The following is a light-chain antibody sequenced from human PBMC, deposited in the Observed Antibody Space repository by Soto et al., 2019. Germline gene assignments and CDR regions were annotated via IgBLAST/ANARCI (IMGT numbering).Light chain of an antibody. CDR1: QDISTW. V-gene: IGKV1-12*01. Sequence: DIQMTQSPSSLSASVGDRVTITCRASQDISTWLAWYQQKPGKAPKLLIYDASSLESGVPARFSGSGFGTDFTLTISSLQPEDFATYYCQQANSFPFTFGPGTKVDIK. CDR3: QQANSFPFT. J-gene: IGKJ3*01. CDR2: DAS.